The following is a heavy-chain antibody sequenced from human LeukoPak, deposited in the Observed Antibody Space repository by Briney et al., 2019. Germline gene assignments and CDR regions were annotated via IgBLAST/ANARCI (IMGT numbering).Heavy chain of an antibody. CDR1: GFTFNNYA. J-gene: IGHJ4*03. Sequence: GGPLRLSCAASGFTFNNYAMSWVRQAPGEGLEWVSTISDSGGHTYYADSVKGRFTISRDTSKNTLYLQMNSLRAEDTAVYYCAKSSIAVAVRGYFDYWGQGTLVTVSS. V-gene: IGHV3-23*01. D-gene: IGHD6-19*01. CDR3: AKSSIAVAVRGYFDY. CDR2: ISDSGGHT.